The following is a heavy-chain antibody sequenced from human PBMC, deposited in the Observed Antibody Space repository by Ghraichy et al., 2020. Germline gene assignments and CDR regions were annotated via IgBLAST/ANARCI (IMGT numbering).Heavy chain of an antibody. CDR3: ARSYGSGSYSPNY. CDR1: GFTFSSYS. CDR2: IVSSGSPA. D-gene: IGHD3-10*01. V-gene: IGHV3-48*02. J-gene: IGHJ4*02. Sequence: LSLTCAASGFTFSSYSMNWVRQAPGKGLEWVSYIVSSGSPAYYADSVKGRFTISRDNAKNSLYLQMNSLRDEDTAVYYCARSYGSGSYSPNYWGQGTLVTVSS.